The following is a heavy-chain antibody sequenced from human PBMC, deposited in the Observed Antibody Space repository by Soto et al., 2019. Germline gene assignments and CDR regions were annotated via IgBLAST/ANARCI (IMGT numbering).Heavy chain of an antibody. CDR3: ARQTTYSSSWYDY. Sequence: SETRSPTYAVSGGSITNYYWTWIRQPAGKGLEWIGRISTSGTTNYNPYLKSRVTMSVDTSKNQFSLKLSSVTAADTALYYCARQTTYSSSWYDYWGHGTMVPVSS. CDR1: GGSITNYY. V-gene: IGHV4-4*07. J-gene: IGHJ5*01. CDR2: ISTSGTT. D-gene: IGHD6-13*01.